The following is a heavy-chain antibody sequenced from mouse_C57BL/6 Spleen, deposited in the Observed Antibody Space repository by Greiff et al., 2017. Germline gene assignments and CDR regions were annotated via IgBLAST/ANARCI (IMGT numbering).Heavy chain of an antibody. CDR3: ARNPDYDHDRYSFDY. V-gene: IGHV1-61*01. J-gene: IGHJ2*01. CDR2: IYPSDSET. D-gene: IGHD2-4*01. CDR1: GYTFTSYW. Sequence: VQLQQPGAELVRPGSSVKLSCKASGYTFTSYWMDWVKQRPGQGLEWIGNIYPSDSETHYNQKFKDKATLTVDKSSSTAYMQLSSLTSEDSAGYYCARNPDYDHDRYSFDYWGQGTTVTVSS.